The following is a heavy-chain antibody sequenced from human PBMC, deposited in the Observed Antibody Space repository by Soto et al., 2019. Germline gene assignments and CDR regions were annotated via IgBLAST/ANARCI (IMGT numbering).Heavy chain of an antibody. D-gene: IGHD3-22*01. CDR3: ASGAYYYDSSRYYYY. J-gene: IGHJ4*02. CDR2: ISSSSSYI. Sequence: GGSLRLSCAASGFTFSSYSMNWVRQAPGKGLEWVSSISSSSSYIYYADSVKGRFTISRDNAKNSLYLQMNSLRAEDTAVYFFASGAYYYDSSRYYYYWGQGTLVTVSS. V-gene: IGHV3-21*01. CDR1: GFTFSSYS.